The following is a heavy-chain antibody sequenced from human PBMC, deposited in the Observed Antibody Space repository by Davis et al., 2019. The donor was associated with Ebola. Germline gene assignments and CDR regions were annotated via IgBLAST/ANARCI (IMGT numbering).Heavy chain of an antibody. CDR1: GFTFSSYG. J-gene: IGHJ4*02. CDR2: IRYDGSNK. CDR3: AKDRGRYCSGGSCYSAGA. Sequence: GESLKISCAASGFTFSSYGMHWVRQAPGKGLEWVAFIRYDGSNKYYADSVKGRFTISRDNSKNTLYLQMNSLRAEDTAVYYCAKDRGRYCSGGSCYSAGAWGQGTLVTVSS. D-gene: IGHD2-15*01. V-gene: IGHV3-30*02.